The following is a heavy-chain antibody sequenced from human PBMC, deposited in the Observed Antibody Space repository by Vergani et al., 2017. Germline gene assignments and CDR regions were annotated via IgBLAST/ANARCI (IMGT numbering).Heavy chain of an antibody. CDR2: NWHSGRT. J-gene: IGHJ2*01. D-gene: IGHD2-2*01. Sequence: QVQLQESGPGLVKPSETLSLTCAVSGYPISNNYYWGWVRPPPGKGLEWIANNWHSGRTYYNPSLESRVTISLDTSMNQFSLTLTTVTAADAAVYYCTGTNPAPCHWLFDLWGRGTLVTVSS. CDR1: GYPISNNYY. V-gene: IGHV4-38-2*01. CDR3: TGTNPAPCHWLFDL.